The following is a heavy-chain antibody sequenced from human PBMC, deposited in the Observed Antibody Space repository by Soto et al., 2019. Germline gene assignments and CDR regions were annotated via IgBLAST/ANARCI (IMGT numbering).Heavy chain of an antibody. J-gene: IGHJ4*02. CDR1: GYTFTNYA. D-gene: IGHD6-19*01. Sequence: ASVKVSCKASGYTFTNYAMNWVRQAPGQRLEWMGWISAGNDNTKYSQKFQGRVTITRDTSASTAYMELSSLRSEDTAVYYCARGAVSSGWYVGEFDSWGQGTLVTVSS. CDR3: ARGAVSSGWYVGEFDS. V-gene: IGHV1-3*01. CDR2: ISAGNDNT.